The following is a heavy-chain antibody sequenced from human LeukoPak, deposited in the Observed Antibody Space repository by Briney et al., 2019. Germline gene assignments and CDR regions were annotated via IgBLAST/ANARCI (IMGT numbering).Heavy chain of an antibody. CDR1: GFTFSSYW. D-gene: IGHD2-2*01. J-gene: IGHJ5*02. Sequence: GGSLRLSCAASGFTFSSYWMHWVRQAPGKGLVWVSRINSDGSSTSYADSVKGRFTISRDNAKNTLYLQMNSLRAEDTAVYHCASAGGYCSSASCSDDWFDPWGQGTLVTVSS. CDR2: INSDGSST. V-gene: IGHV3-74*01. CDR3: ASAGGYCSSASCSDDWFDP.